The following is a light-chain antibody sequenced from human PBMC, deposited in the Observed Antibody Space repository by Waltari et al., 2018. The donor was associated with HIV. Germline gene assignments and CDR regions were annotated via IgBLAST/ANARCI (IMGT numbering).Light chain of an antibody. J-gene: IGKJ1*01. CDR2: WAS. Sequence: DIVMTQSPDSLAVSLGERATINCKSSQSVLYSSNNKNYLAWYQQKPGQPPKLLIYWASTRASGVPDRFSGRGSGTDFTLTISSLQAEDVAVYYCQQYYSTPGTFGQGTKVEIK. CDR3: QQYYSTPGT. CDR1: QSVLYSSNNKNY. V-gene: IGKV4-1*01.